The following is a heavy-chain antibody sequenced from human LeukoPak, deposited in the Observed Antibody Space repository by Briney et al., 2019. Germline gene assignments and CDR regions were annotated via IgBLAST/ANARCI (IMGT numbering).Heavy chain of an antibody. CDR2: ICGSGGST. J-gene: IGHJ5*02. D-gene: IGHD3-10*01. Sequence: GGSLRLSCAASGFTFSSYAMSWVRQAPGKGLEWVSAICGSGGSTYYADSVKGRFTISRDNSKNTLYLQMNSLRAEDTAVYYCAKSRITMVRGVIGWFGPWGQGTLVTVSS. CDR1: GFTFSSYA. V-gene: IGHV3-23*01. CDR3: AKSRITMVRGVIGWFGP.